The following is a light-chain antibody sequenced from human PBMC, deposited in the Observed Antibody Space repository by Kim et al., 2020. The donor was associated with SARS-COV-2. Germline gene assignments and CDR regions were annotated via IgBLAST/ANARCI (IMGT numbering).Light chain of an antibody. CDR3: CSYAGSSTLV. CDR1: SSDVGSYNL. J-gene: IGLJ2*01. Sequence: GQSITISCTGTSSDVGSYNLVSWYQQHPGKAPKLMIYEGTKRPSGVSNRFSGSKSGNTASLTISGLQAEDEADYYCCSYAGSSTLVFRGGTQLTVL. CDR2: EGT. V-gene: IGLV2-23*01.